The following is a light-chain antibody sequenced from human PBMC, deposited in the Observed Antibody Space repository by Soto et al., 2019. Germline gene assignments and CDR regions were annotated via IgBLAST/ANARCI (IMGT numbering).Light chain of an antibody. V-gene: IGKV3-15*01. J-gene: IGKJ1*01. CDR1: QSVSSN. CDR3: HQYNNWPLWT. Sequence: EIVMTQSPATLSVSPGERATLSCRASQSVSSNLAWYQQKRGQGPRLLIYGASTRATGIPARFSGSGSGTEFTLTISSLQPEDFAVYYCHQYNNWPLWTFGQGTKVEIK. CDR2: GAS.